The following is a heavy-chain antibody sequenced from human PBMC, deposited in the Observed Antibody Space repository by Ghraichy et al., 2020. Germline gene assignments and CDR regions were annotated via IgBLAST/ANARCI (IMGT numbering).Heavy chain of an antibody. CDR1: GFTVSSNY. D-gene: IGHD6-6*01. V-gene: IGHV3-66*01. J-gene: IGHJ4*01. Sequence: AGSLRLSCAASGFTVSSNYMSWVRQAPGKGLEWVSVIYPGGSTYYADSVKGRFTISRDDSKNTLYLQMNSLRAEDRAVYYCARDRVAALAHWGQEPWSPSPQ. CDR2: IYPGGST. CDR3: ARDRVAALAH.